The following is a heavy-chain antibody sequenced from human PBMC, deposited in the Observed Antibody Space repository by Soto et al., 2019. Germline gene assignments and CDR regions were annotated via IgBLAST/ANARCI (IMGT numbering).Heavy chain of an antibody. D-gene: IGHD4-17*01. CDR2: IYYSVST. J-gene: IGHJ4*02. Sequence: SETLSLTCTVSGGSISSYYWSWIRQPPGKGLEWIGYIYYSVSTNYNPSLKSRVTISVDTSKNQFSLKLSSVTAADTAVYYGARDEVDYGGGLYYFDYWGQGIMVTFSS. CDR1: GGSISSYY. CDR3: ARDEVDYGGGLYYFDY. V-gene: IGHV4-59*12.